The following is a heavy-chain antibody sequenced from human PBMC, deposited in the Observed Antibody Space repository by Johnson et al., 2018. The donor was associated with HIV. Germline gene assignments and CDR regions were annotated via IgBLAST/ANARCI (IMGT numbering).Heavy chain of an antibody. Sequence: VQLVESGGGVVQPGRSLRLSCAASGFTFSSYGMNWVRQAPGKGLEWVSVIYSGGSTYYADSVKGRFTISRDNSKNTLYLQMNSLRAEDTAVYYCARDVTKDAFDIWGQGTMVTVSS. CDR3: ARDVTKDAFDI. V-gene: IGHV3-66*01. J-gene: IGHJ3*02. CDR2: IYSGGST. CDR1: GFTFSSYG. D-gene: IGHD4-17*01.